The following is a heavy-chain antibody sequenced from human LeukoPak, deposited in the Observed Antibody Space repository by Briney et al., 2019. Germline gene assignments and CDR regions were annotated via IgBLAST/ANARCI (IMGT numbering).Heavy chain of an antibody. CDR1: GYTFTGYY. Sequence: APVRASSKASGYTFTGYYMHSVRQAPGQRGEWMGWINPNSGGTNYAQKFQGRVTMTRDTSISTAYMEVRRLRSDETAVYYCARLDEAAWSDFWGQGTLVTVSS. V-gene: IGHV1-2*02. CDR2: INPNSGGT. CDR3: ARLDEAAWSDF. D-gene: IGHD2-8*02. J-gene: IGHJ4*02.